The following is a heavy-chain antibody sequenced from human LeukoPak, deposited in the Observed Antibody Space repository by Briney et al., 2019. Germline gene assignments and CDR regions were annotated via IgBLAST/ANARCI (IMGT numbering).Heavy chain of an antibody. J-gene: IGHJ5*02. CDR1: GDSISSYF. V-gene: IGHV4-59*01. Sequence: PSETLSLTCTVSGDSISSYFWTWIRQPPGKGLQWIGYIYYTGSTNYNPSLKSRVTISLDTSKNQFSLNLRSVTAADTAVYYCARGGSSSSVWFDPWGPGTLVTVSS. CDR2: IYYTGST. D-gene: IGHD6-13*01. CDR3: ARGGSSSSVWFDP.